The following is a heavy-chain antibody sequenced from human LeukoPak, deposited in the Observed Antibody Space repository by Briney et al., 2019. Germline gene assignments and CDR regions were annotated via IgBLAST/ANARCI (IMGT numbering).Heavy chain of an antibody. Sequence: ASVKVSCKASGYTFTSYAMHWVRRAPGQRLEWMGWINAGNGNTKYSQKFQGRVTITRDTSASTAYMELSSLRSEDTAVYYCARLFPSYYYDSSGYYHLDYWGQGTLVTVSS. V-gene: IGHV1-3*01. CDR2: INAGNGNT. J-gene: IGHJ4*02. CDR1: GYTFTSYA. D-gene: IGHD3-22*01. CDR3: ARLFPSYYYDSSGYYHLDY.